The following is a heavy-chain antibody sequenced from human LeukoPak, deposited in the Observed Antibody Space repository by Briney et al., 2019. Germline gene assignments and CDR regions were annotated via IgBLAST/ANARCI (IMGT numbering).Heavy chain of an antibody. CDR2: IYYSGST. Sequence: KPSETLSLTCTVSGGSISSYYWSWIRQPPGKGLEWIGYIYYSGSTNYNPSLKSRVTISVDTSKNQFSLKLSSVTAADTAVYYCARVGGNVDYWGQGTPVTVSS. D-gene: IGHD4-23*01. CDR1: GGSISSYY. V-gene: IGHV4-59*01. CDR3: ARVGGNVDY. J-gene: IGHJ4*02.